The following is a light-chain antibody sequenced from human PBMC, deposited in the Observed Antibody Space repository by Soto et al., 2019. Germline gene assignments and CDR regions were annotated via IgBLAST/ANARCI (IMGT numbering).Light chain of an antibody. CDR3: SSYTTSSLYV. Sequence: QSALTHPASVSGSPGQSITISCSGTNSDVGGYNYVSWYQQHPGKAPKLMIYDVSYRPSGISNRFSGSKSDNTASLTISGLQAEDEADYYCSSYTTSSLYVFGTGTKVTVL. CDR1: NSDVGGYNY. V-gene: IGLV2-14*01. J-gene: IGLJ1*01. CDR2: DVS.